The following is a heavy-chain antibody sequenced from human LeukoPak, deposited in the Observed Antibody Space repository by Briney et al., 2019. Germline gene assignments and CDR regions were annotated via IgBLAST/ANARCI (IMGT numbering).Heavy chain of an antibody. CDR3: ARDSDYSFDY. Sequence: GGPLRLSCVASGFTFSDYSMNWFGQAPGKGREWLSYIGLSSRNTFYAESVEGRFTISSDNARNSLYLQMNSLRDEDTAVYYCARDSDYSFDYWGQGTLVTVSS. CDR2: IGLSSRNT. J-gene: IGHJ4*02. V-gene: IGHV3-48*02. D-gene: IGHD3-16*01. CDR1: GFTFSDYS.